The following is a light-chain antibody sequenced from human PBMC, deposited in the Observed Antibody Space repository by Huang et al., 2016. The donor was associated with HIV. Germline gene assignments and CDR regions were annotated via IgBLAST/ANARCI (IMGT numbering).Light chain of an antibody. CDR3: QQYAGSPWT. Sequence: EIVLTQSPGTLSLSPGESATLSCRASQSISADYLALYQQKPGQVPRLLIYAASSTATVSPDRFSGSGSGTDFTLTIYRLEPEDFAVYFCQQYAGSPWTFGQGTKVEIK. CDR1: QSISADY. CDR2: AAS. J-gene: IGKJ1*01. V-gene: IGKV3-20*01.